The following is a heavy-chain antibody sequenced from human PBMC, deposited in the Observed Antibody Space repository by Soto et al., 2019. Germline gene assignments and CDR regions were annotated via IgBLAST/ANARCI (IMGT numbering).Heavy chain of an antibody. V-gene: IGHV3-23*01. CDR3: ARRSSGWYFDY. CDR2: ISGSGGST. J-gene: IGHJ4*02. CDR1: GFTFSSNA. Sequence: EVQLLESGGALVQLGGSLSLSCAASGFTFSSNAMSWVRQAPGKGLEWVSAISGSGGSTYYADSVKGRFTISRDNSKNTLYLQMNSLRAEDTAVYYCARRSSGWYFDYWGQGTLVTVSS. D-gene: IGHD6-19*01.